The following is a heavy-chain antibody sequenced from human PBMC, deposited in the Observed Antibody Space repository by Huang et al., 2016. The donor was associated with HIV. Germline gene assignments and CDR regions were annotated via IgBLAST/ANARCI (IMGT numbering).Heavy chain of an antibody. CDR3: ARRYNWNYVAHGFDI. Sequence: EVQLVESGGGVVRPGGSLTLSCASSGLTFSDYSMSWVRQAPGKGLEWVSHISGRSTYIYYVDSVKGRFAISRDNAKNLLFLQMNSLRAEDTALYYCARRYNWNYVAHGFDIWGQGTMVTVSS. J-gene: IGHJ3*02. D-gene: IGHD1-7*01. CDR2: ISGRSTYI. V-gene: IGHV3-21*06. CDR1: GLTFSDYS.